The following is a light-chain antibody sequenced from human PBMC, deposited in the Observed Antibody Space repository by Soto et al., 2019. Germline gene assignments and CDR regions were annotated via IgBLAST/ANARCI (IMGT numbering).Light chain of an antibody. J-gene: IGKJ5*01. CDR2: DVS. CDR3: QQYNNWPFS. V-gene: IGKV3-15*01. CDR1: QGVTTN. Sequence: EIIMTQSPGTLSVSPGDRATLSCRAAQGVTTNFAWYQQKSGQSPRLLIYDVSNRATGVPARFSGSGSETDFTLTISGLRSEDSAVYFCQQYNNWPFSFGQGARLEFK.